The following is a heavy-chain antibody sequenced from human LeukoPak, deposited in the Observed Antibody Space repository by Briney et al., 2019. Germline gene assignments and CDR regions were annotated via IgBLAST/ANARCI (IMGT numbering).Heavy chain of an antibody. CDR1: GGSISSNSYH. Sequence: SETLSLTCTVSGGSISSNSYHWGWIRQPPGKGLEWIGYIYYSGSTNYNPSLKSRVTISVDTSKNQFSLRLSSVTAADTAVYYCARVTGYVMEDYFDYWGQGTLVTVSS. CDR2: IYYSGST. V-gene: IGHV4-61*05. D-gene: IGHD6-13*01. CDR3: ARVTGYVMEDYFDY. J-gene: IGHJ4*02.